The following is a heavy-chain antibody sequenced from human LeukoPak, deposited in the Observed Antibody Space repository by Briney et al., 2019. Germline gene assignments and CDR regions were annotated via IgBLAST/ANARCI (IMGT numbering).Heavy chain of an antibody. CDR3: ARAVAGTFDY. V-gene: IGHV4-61*02. CDR2: IHTSGST. CDR1: GGSITSASYY. Sequence: PSETLSLTCTVSGGSITSASYYWSWIRQPAGKGLEWIGRIHTSGSTNYNSSLKSRVTISVDTSKNQFSLKLSSVTAADTAVYYCARAVAGTFDYWGQGTLVTVSS. J-gene: IGHJ4*02. D-gene: IGHD6-19*01.